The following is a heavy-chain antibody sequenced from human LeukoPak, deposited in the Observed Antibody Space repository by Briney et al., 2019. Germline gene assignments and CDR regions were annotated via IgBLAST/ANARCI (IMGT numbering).Heavy chain of an antibody. CDR1: GGSISTYY. J-gene: IGHJ4*02. D-gene: IGHD6-6*01. Sequence: SETLSLTCTVSGGSISTYYWSWIRQPPGKGLEWLGYIFYTGSTNYNPSLKSRVTMSIDTSKNQFSLKLSSVTAADTAVYCCTRTYSSSSIDYWGQGALVTVSS. V-gene: IGHV4-59*01. CDR2: IFYTGST. CDR3: TRTYSSSSIDY.